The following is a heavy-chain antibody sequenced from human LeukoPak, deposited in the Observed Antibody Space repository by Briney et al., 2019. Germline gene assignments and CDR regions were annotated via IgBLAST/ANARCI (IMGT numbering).Heavy chain of an antibody. V-gene: IGHV4-59*08. CDR3: ARQFARTIFGVVITDPLFDY. CDR2: IYYSGST. D-gene: IGHD3-3*01. CDR1: GGSISSYY. Sequence: SETLSLTCTVSGGSISSYYWSWIRQPPGKGLEWVGYIYYSGSTNYNPSLKSRVTISVDTSKNQFSLKLSSVTAADTAVYYCARQFARTIFGVVITDPLFDYWGQGTLVTVSS. J-gene: IGHJ4*02.